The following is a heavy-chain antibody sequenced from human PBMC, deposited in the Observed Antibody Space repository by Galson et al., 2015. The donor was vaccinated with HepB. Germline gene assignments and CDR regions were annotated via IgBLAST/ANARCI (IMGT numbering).Heavy chain of an antibody. CDR3: ARQYDTSGYYAY. D-gene: IGHD3-22*01. CDR2: ITPLFNSA. J-gene: IGHJ4*02. V-gene: IGHV1-69*13. CDR1: GGTFSTYA. Sequence: SVKVSCKASGGTFSTYAISWLRQAPGQGLEWMGGITPLFNSANYAQKLQGRVTITADESTTTTYMGLSSLKSEDTALYYCARQYDTSGYYAYWGQGTLVTVSS.